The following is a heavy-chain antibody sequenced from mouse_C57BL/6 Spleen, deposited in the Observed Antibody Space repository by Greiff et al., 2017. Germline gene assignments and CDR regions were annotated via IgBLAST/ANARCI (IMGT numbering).Heavy chain of an antibody. D-gene: IGHD4-1*02. J-gene: IGHJ1*03. V-gene: IGHV7-3*01. CDR3: ARYPTGTGYWYFDV. CDR2: IRNKANGYTT. CDR1: GFTFTDYY. Sequence: EVHLVESGGGLVQPGGSLSLSCAASGFTFTDYYMSWVRQPPGKALEWLGFIRNKANGYTTEYSASVKGRFTISRDNSQSILYLQMNALRAEDSATYYCARYPTGTGYWYFDVWGTGTTVTVSS.